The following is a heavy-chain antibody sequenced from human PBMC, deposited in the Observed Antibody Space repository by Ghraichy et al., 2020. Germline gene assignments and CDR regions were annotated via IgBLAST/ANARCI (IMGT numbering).Heavy chain of an antibody. Sequence: SVKVSCKASGGTFSSYAISWVRQAPGQGLEWMGGIIPIFGTENYAQKFQGRVTITADESTSTAYMELSSLRSEDTAVYYCARGIGVDSSAPYGMDVWGQGTTVTVSS. CDR2: IIPIFGTE. D-gene: IGHD3-22*01. V-gene: IGHV1-69*13. CDR1: GGTFSSYA. CDR3: ARGIGVDSSAPYGMDV. J-gene: IGHJ6*02.